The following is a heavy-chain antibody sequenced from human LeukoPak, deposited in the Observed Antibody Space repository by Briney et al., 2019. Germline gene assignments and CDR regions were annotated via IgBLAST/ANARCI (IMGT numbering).Heavy chain of an antibody. Sequence: GGTLRLSCAASGFTFSGYEMNWVRQAPGKGLEWISYISTTGSNIYYADFVKGRFTISRDNSKNTLYLQMNSLRAEDTAVYFCAKRNSGYDFYYFDYWGQGIVVTTSS. J-gene: IGHJ4*02. D-gene: IGHD5-12*01. CDR1: GFTFSGYE. V-gene: IGHV3-48*03. CDR2: ISTTGSNI. CDR3: AKRNSGYDFYYFDY.